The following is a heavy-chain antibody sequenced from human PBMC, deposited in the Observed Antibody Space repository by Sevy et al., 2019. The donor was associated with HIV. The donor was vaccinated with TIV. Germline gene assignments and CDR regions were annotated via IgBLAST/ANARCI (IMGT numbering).Heavy chain of an antibody. CDR2: VYPNSGGT. Sequence: ASVKVSCKASGYTFTAYHMHWIRQAPGQGLEWMAWVYPNSGGTEYAQKFQGRVTMTTDTSINTAYLELSGLRSDDTPMYYCSRETWYFANWGQGTLVTVSS. J-gene: IGHJ4*02. D-gene: IGHD6-13*01. CDR3: SRETWYFAN. CDR1: GYTFTAYH. V-gene: IGHV1-2*02.